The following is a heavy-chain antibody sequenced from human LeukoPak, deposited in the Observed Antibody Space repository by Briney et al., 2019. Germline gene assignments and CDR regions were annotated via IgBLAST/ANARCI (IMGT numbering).Heavy chain of an antibody. CDR1: GYTFTGYY. D-gene: IGHD6-13*01. J-gene: IGHJ5*02. Sequence: ASLKVSCKASGYTFTGYYMHWVRQAPGQGVEWMGWINPNSGGTNYAQKFQGRVTMTRDTSISTAYMELSRLRSDDTAVYYCARSLAAAGTYWFDPWGQGTLVTVSS. V-gene: IGHV1-2*02. CDR2: INPNSGGT. CDR3: ARSLAAAGTYWFDP.